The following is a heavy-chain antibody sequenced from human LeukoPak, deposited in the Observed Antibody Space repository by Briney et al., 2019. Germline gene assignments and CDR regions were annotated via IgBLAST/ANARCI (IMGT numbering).Heavy chain of an antibody. CDR3: AGKAAAFYFDY. V-gene: IGHV3-30*02. J-gene: IGHJ4*02. D-gene: IGHD6-13*01. Sequence: GGSLRLSRTASGLAFSSYGMHWARQAPGKGLEWVAFMRYDGSQIYYVDSVKGRFTISRDNSKNALYLQMNSLRPEDTAIYYCAGKAAAFYFDYWGQGTLVTVSS. CDR2: MRYDGSQI. CDR1: GLAFSSYG.